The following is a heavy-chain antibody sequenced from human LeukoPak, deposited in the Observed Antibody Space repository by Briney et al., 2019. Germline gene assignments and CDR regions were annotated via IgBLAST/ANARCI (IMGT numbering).Heavy chain of an antibody. V-gene: IGHV4-39*01. CDR3: TRSPPPGATAYGVVDF. J-gene: IGHJ4*02. CDR1: GGSISSSSYY. D-gene: IGHD3-16*01. CDR2: IYYSGST. Sequence: PSETLSLTCTVSGGSISSSSYYWGWIRQPPGKGLEWIGSIYYSGSTYYNPSLKSRVTISVDTSKNQFSLKVRSVTAADTAVYYCTRSPPPGATAYGVVDFWGQGTLVTVSS.